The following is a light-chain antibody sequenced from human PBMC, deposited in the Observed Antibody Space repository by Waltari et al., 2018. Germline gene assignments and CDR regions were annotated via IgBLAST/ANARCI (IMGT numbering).Light chain of an antibody. V-gene: IGLV3-19*01. CDR1: SLRYNY. J-gene: IGLJ1*01. Sequence: SSELTQDPAVSVALGQTVRITCQGDSLRYNYANWNRQKPGQAHLLVMYGKNNRPSGIPDRFSGSYSGDTASLTITGAQAEDEADYYCNSRDSNGNPFVFGPATKVTVL. CDR2: GKN. CDR3: NSRDSNGNPFV.